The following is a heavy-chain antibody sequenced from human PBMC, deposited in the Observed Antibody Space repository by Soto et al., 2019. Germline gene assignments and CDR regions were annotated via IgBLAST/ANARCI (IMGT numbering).Heavy chain of an antibody. Sequence: EVQLLESGGGLVQPGGSLRLSCAASGFTFSSYAMSWVRQAPGKGLEWASALSGSGGSTYYADPVKGRFTISRDNSKNTLYLQMNSLRAEDTAVYYCAKPYRSGSYSYDVDHFDYWGQGTLVTVSS. CDR2: LSGSGGST. CDR1: GFTFSSYA. D-gene: IGHD1-26*01. V-gene: IGHV3-23*01. CDR3: AKPYRSGSYSYDVDHFDY. J-gene: IGHJ4*02.